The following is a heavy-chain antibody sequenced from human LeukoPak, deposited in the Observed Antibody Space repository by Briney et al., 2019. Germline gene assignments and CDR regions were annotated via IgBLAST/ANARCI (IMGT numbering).Heavy chain of an antibody. CDR3: ARGDYDFWSGYYYFDY. J-gene: IGHJ4*02. D-gene: IGHD3-3*01. Sequence: GASVKVSCKASGGTFSSYAISWVRQAPGQGLEWMGGIIPIFGTANYAQKLQGRVTMTTDTSTSTAYMELRSLRSDDTAVYYCARGDYDFWSGYYYFDYWGQGTLVTVSS. CDR1: GGTFSSYA. CDR2: IIPIFGTA. V-gene: IGHV1-69*05.